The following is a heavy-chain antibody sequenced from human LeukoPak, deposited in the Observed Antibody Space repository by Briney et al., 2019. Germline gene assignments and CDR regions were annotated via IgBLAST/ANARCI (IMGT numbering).Heavy chain of an antibody. V-gene: IGHV3-21*01. Sequence: GGSLRLSCAASGFTFSSYSMNWVRQAPGKGLEWVSSISSSSSYIYYADSVKGRFTISRDNAKNSLYLQMNSLRVEDTALYYCTKDLRYYYADNHSEMVEHDYWGQGTLVTVSS. CDR1: GFTFSSYS. CDR3: TKDLRYYYADNHSEMVEHDY. CDR2: ISSSSSYI. D-gene: IGHD4-23*01. J-gene: IGHJ4*02.